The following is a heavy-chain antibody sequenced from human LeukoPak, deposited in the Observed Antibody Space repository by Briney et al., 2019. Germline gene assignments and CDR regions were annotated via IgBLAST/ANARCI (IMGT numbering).Heavy chain of an antibody. D-gene: IGHD3-10*01. CDR1: VFTFDDYA. V-gene: IGHV3-9*01. J-gene: IGHJ4*02. Sequence: PGGSLRLSCAASVFTFDDYAMHWVRHAPGRGLEWVSGISWNSGSIGYADSVKGRFTISRDNAKNSLYLQMNSLRAEDTALYYCAKDFGVTMVRGVIGGINYWGQGTLVTVSS. CDR3: AKDFGVTMVRGVIGGINY. CDR2: ISWNSGSI.